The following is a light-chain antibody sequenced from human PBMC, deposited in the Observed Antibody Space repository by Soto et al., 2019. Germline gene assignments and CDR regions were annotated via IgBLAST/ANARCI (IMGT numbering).Light chain of an antibody. Sequence: QSALTQPASVSGSPEQSITISCTGTSNDVGRYNLVSWYQQHPGKAPKVMIYEATKRPSVVSNRFSGAKSGNTASLTLSGLQAEDEADYYCCAYAGSGTVVFGGGTKLTVL. CDR2: EAT. J-gene: IGLJ3*02. V-gene: IGLV2-23*01. CDR1: SNDVGRYNL. CDR3: CAYAGSGTVV.